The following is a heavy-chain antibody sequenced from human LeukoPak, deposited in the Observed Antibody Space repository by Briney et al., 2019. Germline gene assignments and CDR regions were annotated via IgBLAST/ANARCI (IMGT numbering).Heavy chain of an antibody. V-gene: IGHV3-72*01. J-gene: IGHJ4*02. Sequence: PGGSLRLSCAASGFTFSDHYMDWVRQAPGKGLEWVGRSRAKIDSYTTEYAASVKGRFTISRDESENTLYLHMNSLKTEDTAVYYCVREYYYDFPQWGQETLVTVSS. CDR1: GFTFSDHY. CDR3: VREYYYDFPQ. D-gene: IGHD3-3*01. CDR2: SRAKIDSYTT.